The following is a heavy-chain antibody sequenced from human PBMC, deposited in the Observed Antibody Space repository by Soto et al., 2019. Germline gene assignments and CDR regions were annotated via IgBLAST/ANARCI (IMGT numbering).Heavy chain of an antibody. Sequence: SETLSLTCTVSGGSISSYYWSWIRQPPGKGLEWIGYIYYSGSTNYNPSLKSRVTISVDTSKNQFSLKLSSVTAADTAVYYCARGGGTYYDSSGPQDYWGQGTLVTVSS. CDR2: IYYSGST. D-gene: IGHD3-22*01. CDR3: ARGGGTYYDSSGPQDY. J-gene: IGHJ4*02. CDR1: GGSISSYY. V-gene: IGHV4-59*12.